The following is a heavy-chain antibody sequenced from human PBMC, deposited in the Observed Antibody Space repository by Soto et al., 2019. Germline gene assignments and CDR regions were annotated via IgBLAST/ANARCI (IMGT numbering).Heavy chain of an antibody. CDR1: GGSISSNSNY. D-gene: IGHD6-25*01. V-gene: IGHV4-39*01. CDR2: IYYSGGT. CDR3: RSGHYYYGMDV. Sequence: SETLSLTCTVSGGSISSNSNYWGWIRQPPGKGLEWIGSIYYSGGTYYNPSLKSRVTISVDTSTSKIQFSLKLSSVTAADTAGYGCRSGHYYYGMDVGGQGTTVTVSS. J-gene: IGHJ6*02.